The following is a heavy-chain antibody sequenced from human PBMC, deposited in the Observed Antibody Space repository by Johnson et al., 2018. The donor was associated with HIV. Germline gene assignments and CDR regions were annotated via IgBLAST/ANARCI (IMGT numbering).Heavy chain of an antibody. CDR2: IYSGGST. CDR1: GFTVSSNY. D-gene: IGHD6-6*01. Sequence: VQLVESGGGLVQPGGSLRLSCAASGFTVSSNYMSWVRQAPGKGLEWVSVIYSGGSTYYAGSVKGRFTISRDNSKNTLYLQMNSLRAEDTAVYYCAREKGSSPSDAFDIWGQGTMVTVSS. J-gene: IGHJ3*02. CDR3: AREKGSSPSDAFDI. V-gene: IGHV3-66*01.